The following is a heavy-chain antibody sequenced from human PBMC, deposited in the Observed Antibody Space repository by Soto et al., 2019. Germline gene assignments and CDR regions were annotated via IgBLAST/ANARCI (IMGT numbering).Heavy chain of an antibody. CDR1: GNSIRGTSSF. CDR3: TRRVRSTGLLDY. D-gene: IGHD4-4*01. CDR2: VYYTGSP. J-gene: IGHJ4*02. V-gene: IGHV4-39*01. Sequence: QLQLRESGPGLVKPSETLSLTCTVSGNSIRGTSSFWACIRQPPGKNLEWIGSVYYTGSPYYNSSLKSRVSISIDTSKNQFSLSLNSVTAADTAVYYCTRRVRSTGLLDYWGQGALVTVSS.